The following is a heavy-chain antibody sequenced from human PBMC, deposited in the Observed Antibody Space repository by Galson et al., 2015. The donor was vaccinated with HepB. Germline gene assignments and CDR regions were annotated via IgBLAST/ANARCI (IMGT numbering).Heavy chain of an antibody. D-gene: IGHD5-12*01. J-gene: IGHJ4*02. V-gene: IGHV3-74*01. CDR3: ARSQYSGSYFDY. CDR2: INGDGSST. CDR1: GFTFSTYW. Sequence: SLRLSCATSGFTFSTYWMHWVRQAPGKGLVWASRINGDGSSTTYADSVKGRFTISRDDAKNTLYLQMNSLRVEDTALYYCARSQYSGSYFDYWGQGTLVTVSS.